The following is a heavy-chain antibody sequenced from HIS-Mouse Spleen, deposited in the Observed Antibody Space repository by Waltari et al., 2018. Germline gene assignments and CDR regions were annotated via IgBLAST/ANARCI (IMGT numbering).Heavy chain of an antibody. J-gene: IGHJ3*02. V-gene: IGHV1-2*02. Sequence: QVQLVQSGAEVKKPGASVKVSCKASGYPFTGYYMHWVRQAPGQGLEWMGWINPNSGGTNYAQKFQGRVTMTRDTSISTAYMELSRLRSDDTAVYYCAKGNRAAAGTGAFDIWGQGTMVTVSS. CDR1: GYPFTGYY. CDR2: INPNSGGT. D-gene: IGHD6-13*01. CDR3: AKGNRAAAGTGAFDI.